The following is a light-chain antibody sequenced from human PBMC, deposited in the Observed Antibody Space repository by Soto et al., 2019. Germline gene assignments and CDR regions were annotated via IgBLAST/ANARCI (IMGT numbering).Light chain of an antibody. Sequence: QSVLTQPPSASGSPGQSVTISCTGTSSDIGGYNYVSWYQQHPGKAPKLMIYEVNKRPSGVPDRFSGSKSGNTASLTVSGLQAEDEGNYYCGSYGGSNKGVFGGGTKLTVL. CDR1: SSDIGGYNY. CDR3: GSYGGSNKGV. CDR2: EVN. V-gene: IGLV2-8*01. J-gene: IGLJ3*02.